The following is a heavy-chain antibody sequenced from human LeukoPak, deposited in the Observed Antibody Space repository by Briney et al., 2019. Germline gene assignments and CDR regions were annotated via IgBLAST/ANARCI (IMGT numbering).Heavy chain of an antibody. V-gene: IGHV4-39*01. CDR3: ARLNYDSSGYYYDRPPYFDY. Sequence: PSGTLSLTCTVSGGSISSSSYYWGWIRQPPGKGLEWIGSIYYSGSTYYNPSLKSRVTISVDTSKNQFSLKLSSVTAADTAVYYCARLNYDSSGYYYDRPPYFDYWGQGTLVTVSS. J-gene: IGHJ4*02. D-gene: IGHD3-22*01. CDR2: IYYSGST. CDR1: GGSISSSSYY.